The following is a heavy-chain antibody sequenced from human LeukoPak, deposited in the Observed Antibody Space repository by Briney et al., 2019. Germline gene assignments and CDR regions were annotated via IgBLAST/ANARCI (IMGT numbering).Heavy chain of an antibody. D-gene: IGHD3-10*01. J-gene: IGHJ3*02. V-gene: IGHV4-30-4*08. CDR2: IYYSGST. Sequence: SETLSLTCTVSGGSISSGDYYWSWIRQPPGKCLEWIGYIYYSGSTYYNPSLKSRVTISVDTSKNQFSLKLSSVTAADTAVYYCARAKGVRGVGAFDIWGQGTMVTVSS. CDR1: GGSISSGDYY. CDR3: ARAKGVRGVGAFDI.